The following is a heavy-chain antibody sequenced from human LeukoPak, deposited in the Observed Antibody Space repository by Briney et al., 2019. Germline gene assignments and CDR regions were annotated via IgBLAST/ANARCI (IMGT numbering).Heavy chain of an antibody. CDR2: INPSGGST. J-gene: IGHJ5*02. CDR1: GGTFSSYA. D-gene: IGHD3-3*01. Sequence: ASVKVSCKASGGTFSSYAISWVRQAPGQGLEWMGIINPSGGSTTYAQKFQGRVTMTRDTSTSTVYMELSSLRSEDTAVYYCARAYYDFWSGYWSYNWFDPWGQGTLVTVSS. V-gene: IGHV1-46*03. CDR3: ARAYYDFWSGYWSYNWFDP.